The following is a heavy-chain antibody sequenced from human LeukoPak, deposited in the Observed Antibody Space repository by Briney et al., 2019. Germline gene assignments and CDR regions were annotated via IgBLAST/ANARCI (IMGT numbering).Heavy chain of an antibody. Sequence: RGSLRLSCAASGFTFSSYVMSWVRQAPGKGLGWVSAIIGSGGSTYYADSVKGRFTTSRDNTKNTLYLQMKSLRAEDTAVSNSGKDRHYGSGSYGDWGQGTLVTVSS. J-gene: IGHJ4*02. CDR1: GFTFSSYV. CDR3: GKDRHYGSGSYGD. CDR2: IIGSGGST. V-gene: IGHV3-23*01. D-gene: IGHD3-10*01.